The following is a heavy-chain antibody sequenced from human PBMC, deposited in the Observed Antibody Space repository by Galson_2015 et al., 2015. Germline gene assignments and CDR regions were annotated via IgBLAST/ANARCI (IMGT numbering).Heavy chain of an antibody. Sequence: SLRLSCAASGFTFSSYAMHWVRQAPGKGLEWVAVISYDGSNKYYADSVKGRFTISGDNSKNTLYLQMNSLRAEDTAVYYCARGLGRGVVTAIYYWGQGTLVTVSS. CDR3: ARGLGRGVVTAIYY. D-gene: IGHD2-21*02. J-gene: IGHJ4*02. CDR1: GFTFSSYA. CDR2: ISYDGSNK. V-gene: IGHV3-30-3*01.